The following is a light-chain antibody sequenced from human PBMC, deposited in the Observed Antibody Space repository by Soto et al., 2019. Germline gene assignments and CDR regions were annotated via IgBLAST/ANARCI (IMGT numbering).Light chain of an antibody. V-gene: IGLV2-14*01. J-gene: IGLJ3*02. CDR1: ISDVGGYNY. Sequence: QSALTQPASVSGSLGQSITISCTGTISDVGGYNYVSWYQRHPGKAPKIMIYEVSNRPSGVPDRFSGSKSGTSASLAINGLQAEDEAHYYCQSYDNSLSGSWVFGGGTKLTVL. CDR3: QSYDNSLSGSWV. CDR2: EVS.